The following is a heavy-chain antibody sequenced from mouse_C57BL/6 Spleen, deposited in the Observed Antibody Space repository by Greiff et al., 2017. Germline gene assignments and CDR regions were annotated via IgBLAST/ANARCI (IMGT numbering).Heavy chain of an antibody. V-gene: IGHV14-2*01. CDR2: IDPEDGET. CDR3: ARSTSPYYFDD. Sequence: EVQLVESGAELVKPGASVQLSCTASGFNIKDYYMHWVKQRTEQGLEWLGRIDPEDGETKSAPNFQGKATITADTSSNTASLQLSSLTSEYTAVYYCARSTSPYYFDDWGQGTTLTVSS. CDR1: GFNIKDYY. J-gene: IGHJ2*01. D-gene: IGHD6-1*01.